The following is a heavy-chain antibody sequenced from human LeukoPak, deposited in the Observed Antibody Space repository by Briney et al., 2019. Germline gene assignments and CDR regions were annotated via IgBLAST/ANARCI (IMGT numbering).Heavy chain of an antibody. J-gene: IGHJ4*02. Sequence: GGSLRLSYVASGFTFSTYAMTWVRQAPGKGLEWVSVISGSGRSGTNYADSVKGRFTISRDNSKNTLYLQMNRLRVEDTAIYYCAKAPGGGNWNWGQGTLVTVSS. CDR1: GFTFSTYA. V-gene: IGHV3-23*01. CDR3: AKAPGGGNWN. CDR2: ISGSGRSGT. D-gene: IGHD4-23*01.